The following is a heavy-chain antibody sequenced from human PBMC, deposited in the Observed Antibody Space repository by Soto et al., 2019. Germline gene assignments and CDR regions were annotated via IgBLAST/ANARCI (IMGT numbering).Heavy chain of an antibody. Sequence: TSETMSLTCTVSAGSISSGGYYCSWLRQHPGKGLEWIGYIYGIGSTSYNPALKRRVTISVDKSKNQFSLKLSSVTAADTAVYYCARVGEYGGLHYFDYWGQGTLVTGSS. J-gene: IGHJ4*02. V-gene: IGHV4-31*03. D-gene: IGHD3-10*01. CDR1: AGSISSGGYY. CDR3: ARVGEYGGLHYFDY. CDR2: IYGIGST.